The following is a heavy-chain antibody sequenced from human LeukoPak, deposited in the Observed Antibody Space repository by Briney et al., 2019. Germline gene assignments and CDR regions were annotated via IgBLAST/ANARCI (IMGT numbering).Heavy chain of an antibody. CDR3: ARIRGSHYYYYHMDV. D-gene: IGHD1-26*01. J-gene: IGHJ6*03. CDR2: IYSGGST. Sequence: GGSLSLSCAASGFTVISNYMSWVRQAPGKGLEWVSVIYSGGSTYYADSVKGRFTISRDNSKNTLYLQMNSLRAEDTAVYYCARIRGSHYYYYHMDVWGKGTTDTVSS. CDR1: GFTVISNY. V-gene: IGHV3-53*01.